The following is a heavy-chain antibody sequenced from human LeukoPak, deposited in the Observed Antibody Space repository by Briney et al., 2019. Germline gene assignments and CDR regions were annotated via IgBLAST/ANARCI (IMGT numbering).Heavy chain of an antibody. CDR1: GLPVSSNY. CDR3: ARDRGYSAFDY. V-gene: IGHV3-53*01. Sequence: RGSLRLSCAASGLPVSSNYMSWVGQAPGKGLGGVSVIYSGGSTYYADSVKCRFTMPRDNSKNTLFREMNSLRADDTAVYYCARDRGYSAFDYWGQGTLVTVSS. D-gene: IGHD1-1*01. J-gene: IGHJ4*02. CDR2: IYSGGST.